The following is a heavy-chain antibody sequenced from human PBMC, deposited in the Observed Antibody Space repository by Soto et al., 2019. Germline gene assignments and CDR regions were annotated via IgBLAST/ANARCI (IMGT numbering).Heavy chain of an antibody. Sequence: QVQLVESGGGVVQPGRSLRLSCAASGFTFSSYGMHWVRQAPGKGLEWVAVIWYDGSNKYYADSVKGRFTISRDNSKNTLYLQMNSLRAEDTAVYYCARGRMRSGPFYYYYMDVWGKGTTVTVSS. CDR3: ARGRMRSGPFYYYYMDV. CDR2: IWYDGSNK. V-gene: IGHV3-33*01. CDR1: GFTFSSYG. D-gene: IGHD3-3*01. J-gene: IGHJ6*03.